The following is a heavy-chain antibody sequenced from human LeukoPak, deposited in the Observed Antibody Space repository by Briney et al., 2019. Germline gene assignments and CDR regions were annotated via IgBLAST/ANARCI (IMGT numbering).Heavy chain of an antibody. D-gene: IGHD2-2*01. CDR3: ASTIPHIVVVPAAMRPYYGMDV. V-gene: IGHV1-2*02. Sequence: ASVKVSCKASGYTFTGYYMHWVRQAPGQGLEWMGWINPNSGGTNYAQKFQGRVTMTRDTSISTAYMGLSRLRSDDTAVYYCASTIPHIVVVPAAMRPYYGMDVWGQGTTVTVSS. CDR2: INPNSGGT. J-gene: IGHJ6*02. CDR1: GYTFTGYY.